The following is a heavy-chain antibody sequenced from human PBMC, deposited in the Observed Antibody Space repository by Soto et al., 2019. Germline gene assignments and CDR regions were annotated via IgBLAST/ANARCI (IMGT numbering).Heavy chain of an antibody. CDR3: ARLECSSTSCYEY. CDR1: GGSISSSSYY. V-gene: IGHV4-39*01. CDR2: IYYSGST. Sequence: QLQLQESGPGLVKPSETLSLTCTVSGGSISSSSYYWGWIRQPPGKGLEWIGRIYYSGSTYYNPSLKSRVTIAVDTSKNQFSLKLSSVTAADTAVYYCARLECSSTSCYEYWGQGTLVTVSS. D-gene: IGHD2-2*01. J-gene: IGHJ4*02.